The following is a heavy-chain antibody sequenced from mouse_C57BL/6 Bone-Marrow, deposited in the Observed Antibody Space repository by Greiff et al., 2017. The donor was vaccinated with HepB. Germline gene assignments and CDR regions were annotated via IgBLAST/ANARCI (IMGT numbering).Heavy chain of an antibody. V-gene: IGHV1-50*01. J-gene: IGHJ3*01. Sequence: QVQLQQSGAELVKPGASVKLSCKASGYTFTSYWMQWVKQRPGQGLEWIGEIDPSDSYTNYNQKFKGKATLTVDTSSSTAYMQLSSLTSEDSAVYYCAQTGTEAYWGQGTLVTVSA. D-gene: IGHD4-1*01. CDR2: IDPSDSYT. CDR3: AQTGTEAY. CDR1: GYTFTSYW.